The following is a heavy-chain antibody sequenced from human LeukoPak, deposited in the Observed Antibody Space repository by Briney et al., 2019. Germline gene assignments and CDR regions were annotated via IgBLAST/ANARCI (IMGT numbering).Heavy chain of an antibody. J-gene: IGHJ4*02. CDR2: IYYGGST. CDR3: ARRRISGWYTFDY. Sequence: SETLSLTCTVSGXSISSSSYYWGWIRQPPGKGLEWIGTIYYGGSTYYNPSLKSRVTISVDTYKNQFSLKLSSVTAADTAVYYCARRRISGWYTFDYWGQGTLVTVSS. CDR1: GXSISSSSYY. D-gene: IGHD6-19*01. V-gene: IGHV4-39*01.